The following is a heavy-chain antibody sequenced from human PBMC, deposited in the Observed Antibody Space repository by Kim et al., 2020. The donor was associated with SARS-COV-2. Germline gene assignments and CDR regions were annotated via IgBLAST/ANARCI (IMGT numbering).Heavy chain of an antibody. CDR3: ARGRRGYYDSSGYYPNGDY. Sequence: SRVTISVDTSKNQFSLKLSSVTAADTAVYYCARGRRGYYDSSGYYPNGDYWGQGTLVTVSS. J-gene: IGHJ4*02. D-gene: IGHD3-22*01. V-gene: IGHV4-34*01.